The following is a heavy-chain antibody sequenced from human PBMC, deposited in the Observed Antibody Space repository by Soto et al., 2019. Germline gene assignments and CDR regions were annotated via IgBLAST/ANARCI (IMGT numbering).Heavy chain of an antibody. CDR1: GFTVSSSA. Sequence: EVQLLESGGGLVQPGGSLRLSCAASGFTVSSSAMIWVRQAPGKGLEWVATFSAGGSRYYADSVKGRFTISRNSSQNTLYLQMNGLRAEDTALYYCAKDRGSGGIVAGTLDYWGQGTLVTVSS. V-gene: IGHV3-23*01. D-gene: IGHD6-19*01. CDR3: AKDRGSGGIVAGTLDY. CDR2: FSAGGSR. J-gene: IGHJ4*02.